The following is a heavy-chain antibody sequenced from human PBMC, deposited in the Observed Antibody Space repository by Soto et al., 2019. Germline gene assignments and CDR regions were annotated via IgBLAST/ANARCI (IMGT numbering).Heavy chain of an antibody. CDR1: GGSISSYY. D-gene: IGHD4-17*01. CDR3: ARGPDYEGYFDY. Sequence: PSETLSLTCTVSGGSISSYYWSWIRQPPGKGLEWIGYIYYSGSTNYNPSLKSRVTISVDTSKNQFSLKLSSVTAADTAVYYCARGPDYEGYFDYWGRGTLVTVSS. J-gene: IGHJ4*02. CDR2: IYYSGST. V-gene: IGHV4-59*01.